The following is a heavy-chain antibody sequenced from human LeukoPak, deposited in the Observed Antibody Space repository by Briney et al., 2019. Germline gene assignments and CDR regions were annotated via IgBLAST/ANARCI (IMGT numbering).Heavy chain of an antibody. CDR3: ATSGSGSPYYYYYYYMDV. CDR1: GFTFSSYG. V-gene: IGHV3-30*03. Sequence: HPGGSLRLSCAASGFTFSSYGMHWVRQAPGKGLERVAVISYDGSNKYYADSVKGQFTISRDNSKNTLYLQMNSLRAEDTAVYYCATSGSGSPYYYYYYYMDVWGKGTTVTVSS. J-gene: IGHJ6*03. D-gene: IGHD3-10*01. CDR2: ISYDGSNK.